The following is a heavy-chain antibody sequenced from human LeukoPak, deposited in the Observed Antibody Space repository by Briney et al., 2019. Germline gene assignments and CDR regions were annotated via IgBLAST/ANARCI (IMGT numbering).Heavy chain of an antibody. CDR3: AQPDF. Sequence: HAGGSLRLSCVASGITFRSSSMHWVRQAPGKGLEWLAFIRFDGSTKYYADSVKGRFTVSRDNSKNTLYLQMNSLRAEDTAVYYCAQPDFWGQGTLVTVSS. V-gene: IGHV3-30*02. J-gene: IGHJ4*02. CDR1: GITFRSSS. CDR2: IRFDGSTK.